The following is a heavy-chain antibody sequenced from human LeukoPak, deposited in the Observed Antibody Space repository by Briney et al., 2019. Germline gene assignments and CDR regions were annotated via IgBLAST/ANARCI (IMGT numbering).Heavy chain of an antibody. CDR1: GYSFTSYW. CDR3: ARQVAVPASTNWFDP. D-gene: IGHD6-19*01. J-gene: IGHJ5*02. V-gene: IGHV5-51*01. CDR2: IYPGDSDT. Sequence: GEPLKISCKGSGYSFTSYWIGWVRQMPGKGLEWMGIIYPGDSDTRYSPSSQGQVTISADKSISTAYLQWSSLKASDTAMYYCARQVAVPASTNWFDPWGQGTLVTVSS.